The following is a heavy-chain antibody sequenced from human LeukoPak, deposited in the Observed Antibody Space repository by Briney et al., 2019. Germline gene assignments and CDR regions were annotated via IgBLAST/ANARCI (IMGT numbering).Heavy chain of an antibody. CDR1: GYTFTSYD. Sequence: ASVKVSCKASGYTFTSYDINWVRQATGQGLEWMGWVNPNSGNTRYAQKFQCRLTMTRNTSISTAYMELSSLRSEDTAVYYCAKNYDFLTGYANWGQGTLVTVSS. D-gene: IGHD3-9*01. J-gene: IGHJ4*02. CDR2: VNPNSGNT. V-gene: IGHV1-8*01. CDR3: AKNYDFLTGYAN.